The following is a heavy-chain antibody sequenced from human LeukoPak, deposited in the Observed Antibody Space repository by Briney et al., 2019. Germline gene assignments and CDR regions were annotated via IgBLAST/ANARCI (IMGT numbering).Heavy chain of an antibody. V-gene: IGHV3-21*01. CDR1: GFTFSSYS. CDR2: ISSSSSYI. Sequence: GGSLRLSCAASGFTFSSYSMNWVRQAPGKGLEWVSSISSSSSYIYYADSVKGRFTISRDNAKNSLYLQMNSLRAEDTAVYYCARRRHCSDGSCYFSGAFDIWGQGTMVTVSS. CDR3: ARRRHCSDGSCYFSGAFDI. D-gene: IGHD2-15*01. J-gene: IGHJ3*02.